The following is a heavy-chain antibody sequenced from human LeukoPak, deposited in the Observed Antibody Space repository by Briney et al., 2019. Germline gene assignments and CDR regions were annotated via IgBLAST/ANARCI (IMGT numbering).Heavy chain of an antibody. CDR1: GGSLSSGGYY. CDR2: IYYSGST. V-gene: IGHV4-30-4*01. Sequence: SETLSPPCTVSGGSLSSGGYYWSWIRQPPGKGLEWIGYIYYSGSTYYNPSLKSRVTISVDTSKNQFSLKLSSVTAADTAVYYCARGTPAFDYWGQGTLVTVSS. D-gene: IGHD2-2*01. J-gene: IGHJ4*02. CDR3: ARGTPAFDY.